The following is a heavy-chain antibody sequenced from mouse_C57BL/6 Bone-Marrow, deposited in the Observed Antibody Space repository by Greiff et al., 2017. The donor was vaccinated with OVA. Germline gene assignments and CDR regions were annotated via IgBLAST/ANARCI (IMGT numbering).Heavy chain of an antibody. D-gene: IGHD1-1*01. CDR3: VRDGSSYNWYFDV. V-gene: IGHV10-1*01. Sequence: GGGLVQPKGSLKLSCAASGFSFNTYAMNWVRQAPGKGLEWVARIRSKSNNYATYYADSVKDRFTISRDDSESMLYLQMNNLKTEDTAMYYCVRDGSSYNWYFDVWGTGTTVTVSS. J-gene: IGHJ1*03. CDR2: IRSKSNNYAT. CDR1: GFSFNTYA.